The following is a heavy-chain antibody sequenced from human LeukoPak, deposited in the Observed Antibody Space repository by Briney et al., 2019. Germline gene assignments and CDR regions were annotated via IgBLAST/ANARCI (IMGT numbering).Heavy chain of an antibody. CDR1: GFTLGNHG. D-gene: IGHD3-16*01. J-gene: IGHJ3*02. V-gene: IGHV3-48*04. Sequence: GTSLRLSCAASGFTLGNHGMHWVRQAPGKGLEWISYISSSSSTIKYADSVRGRFTISRADARESLFLQMNSLRAEDTAIYYCGASRQYVGAFDIWGQGTLVTVSS. CDR2: ISSSSSTI. CDR3: GASRQYVGAFDI.